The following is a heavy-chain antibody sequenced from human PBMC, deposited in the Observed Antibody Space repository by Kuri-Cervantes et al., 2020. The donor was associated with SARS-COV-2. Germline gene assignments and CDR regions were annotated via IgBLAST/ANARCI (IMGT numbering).Heavy chain of an antibody. Sequence: LSLTCAASGFTFSSYAMHWVRQASGKGLEWVAVISYDGSNKYYADSVKGRFTISRDNSKNTLYLQMNSLRAEDTAVYYCARDGRGSSSEWFDPWGQGTPVTVSS. CDR2: ISYDGSNK. CDR3: ARDGRGSSSEWFDP. V-gene: IGHV3-30-3*01. J-gene: IGHJ5*02. CDR1: GFTFSSYA. D-gene: IGHD6-6*01.